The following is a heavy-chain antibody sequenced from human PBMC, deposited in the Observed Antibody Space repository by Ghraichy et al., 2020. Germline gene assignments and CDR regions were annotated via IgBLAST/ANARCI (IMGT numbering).Heavy chain of an antibody. V-gene: IGHV4-34*01. J-gene: IGHJ4*02. Sequence: ETLSLTCAVYGGSFSGYYWSWIRQPPGKGLEWIGEINHSGSTNYNPSLKSRVTISVDTSKNQFSLKLSSVTAADTAVYYCARGQYSSSRKYYFDYWGQGTLVTVSS. CDR2: INHSGST. CDR3: ARGQYSSSRKYYFDY. CDR1: GGSFSGYY. D-gene: IGHD6-13*01.